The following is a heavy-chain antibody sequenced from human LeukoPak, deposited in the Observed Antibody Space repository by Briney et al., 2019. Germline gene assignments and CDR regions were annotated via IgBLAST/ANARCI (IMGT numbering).Heavy chain of an antibody. V-gene: IGHV1-18*01. D-gene: IGHD2-15*01. J-gene: IGHJ5*02. CDR2: ISAYNGNT. CDR3: ARDYVRRRNLGYCSGGSCTNWFDP. Sequence: ASVKVSCKASGYTFTSYGISWVRQAPGQGLEWMGWISAYNGNTNYAQKLQGRVTMTTDTSTSTAYMELRSLKSDDTAVYYCARDYVRRRNLGYCSGGSCTNWFDPWGQGTLVTVSS. CDR1: GYTFTSYG.